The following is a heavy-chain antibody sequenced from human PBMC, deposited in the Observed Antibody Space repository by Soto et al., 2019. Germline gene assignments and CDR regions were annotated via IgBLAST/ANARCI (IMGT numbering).Heavy chain of an antibody. CDR1: GGTFSSYA. D-gene: IGHD3-3*01. V-gene: IGHV1-69*01. J-gene: IGHJ5*02. CDR3: ARLITIFGVVEDP. Sequence: QVQLVQSGAEVKKPGSSVKVSCKASGGTFSSYAISWVRQAPGQGLEWMGGIIPIFGTANYAQKFQGRVTITADESTSTAYMELSSLISEDTAVYYCARLITIFGVVEDPWGQGTLVSVSS. CDR2: IIPIFGTA.